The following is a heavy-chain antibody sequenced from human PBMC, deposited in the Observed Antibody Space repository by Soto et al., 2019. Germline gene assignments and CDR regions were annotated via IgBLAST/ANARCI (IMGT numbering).Heavy chain of an antibody. D-gene: IGHD2-15*01. J-gene: IGHJ6*02. CDR3: ARDQTRGDCSVGSCYPMDV. CDR2: IWYDGSNK. CDR1: GFTFSSYG. Sequence: QVQLVESGGGVVQPGRSLRLSCAASGFTFSSYGMHWVRQAPGKGLEWVAVIWYDGSNKYYADSVKGRFTISRDNSKNTLYLQMNSLRAEDTAVYYCARDQTRGDCSVGSCYPMDVCGQGTTVTVSS. V-gene: IGHV3-33*01.